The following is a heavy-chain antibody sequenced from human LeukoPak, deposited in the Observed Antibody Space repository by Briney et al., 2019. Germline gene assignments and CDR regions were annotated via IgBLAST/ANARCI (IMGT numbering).Heavy chain of an antibody. CDR3: ARGPFYAAAGTLYPNRGTGGQFDY. CDR2: INHSGST. CDR1: GGSFSGYY. J-gene: IGHJ4*02. D-gene: IGHD6-13*01. Sequence: SETLSLTCAVYGGSFSGYYWSWIRQPPGKGLEWIGEINHSGSTNYNRSLKSRVTISVDTSENQFSLKLSSVTAADTAVYYCARGPFYAAAGTLYPNRGTGGQFDYWGQGTLVTVSS. V-gene: IGHV4-34*01.